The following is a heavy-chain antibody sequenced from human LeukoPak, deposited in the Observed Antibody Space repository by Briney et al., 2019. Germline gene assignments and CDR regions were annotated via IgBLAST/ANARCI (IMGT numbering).Heavy chain of an antibody. V-gene: IGHV3-23*01. CDR2: ISGSGGST. CDR3: AKVRRYYYDSSGHTNAFDI. J-gene: IGHJ3*02. CDR1: GFEFSDYG. Sequence: GGSLRLSCAASGFEFSDYGMNWVRQAPGKGLEWVSAISGSGGSTYYADSVKGRFTISRDNSKNTLYLQMNSLRAEDTAVYYCAKVRRYYYDSSGHTNAFDIWGQGTMVTVSS. D-gene: IGHD3-22*01.